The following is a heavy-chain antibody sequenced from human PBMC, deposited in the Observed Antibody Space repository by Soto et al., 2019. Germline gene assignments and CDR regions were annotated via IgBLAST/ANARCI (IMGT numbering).Heavy chain of an antibody. Sequence: PGGSLRLSCAASGFTFSSYWMHWVRQAPGKGLVWVSTISGSSYSTYYADSVKGRFTISRGNSKNTVYLQMNSLRAEDTAVYYCARGFRVEGAYGAGAFFDYWAQGNLVTVSS. V-gene: IGHV3-23*01. J-gene: IGHJ4*02. D-gene: IGHD1-26*01. CDR2: ISGSSYST. CDR3: ARGFRVEGAYGAGAFFDY. CDR1: GFTFSSYW.